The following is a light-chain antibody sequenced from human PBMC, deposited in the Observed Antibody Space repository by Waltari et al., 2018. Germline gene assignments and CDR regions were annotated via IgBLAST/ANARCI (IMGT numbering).Light chain of an antibody. Sequence: QSALTQPASVSGSPGHSITISCTGSSRDVGGYDFVSWYQQHPDKAPKLMIYDVSSRPSGVSNRFSGSKSGNTASLTISGLQAEDEADYYCSSYTTTSTPVFGGGTKLTVL. J-gene: IGLJ3*02. CDR1: SRDVGGYDF. CDR3: SSYTTTSTPV. V-gene: IGLV2-14*03. CDR2: DVS.